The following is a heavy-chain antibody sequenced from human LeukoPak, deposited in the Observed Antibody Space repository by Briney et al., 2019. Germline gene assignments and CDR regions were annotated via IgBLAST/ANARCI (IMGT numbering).Heavy chain of an antibody. CDR3: ARDHPEYNWNEGYYYYYMDV. Sequence: PSETLSLTCTVSGGSISSSSYYWGWIRQPPGKGLEWIGSIYYSGSTYYNPSLKSRVTISVDTSKNQFSLKLSSVTAADTAVYYCARDHPEYNWNEGYYYYYMDVWGKGTTVTISS. J-gene: IGHJ6*03. CDR1: GGSISSSSYY. CDR2: IYYSGST. V-gene: IGHV4-39*07. D-gene: IGHD1-20*01.